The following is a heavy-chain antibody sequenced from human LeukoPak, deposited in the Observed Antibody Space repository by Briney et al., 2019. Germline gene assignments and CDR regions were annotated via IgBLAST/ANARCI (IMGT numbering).Heavy chain of an antibody. CDR3: AADPDTTMAFDC. Sequence: EASVTVSCKASGFTFTSSSIQWIRQARGQPLEWIGWIVGDSTDTYYAQRFQERVTIARDMSTSTAYLELSSLRSEDTAVYYCAADPDTTMAFDCWGQGTLVTVSS. J-gene: IGHJ4*02. CDR2: IVGDSTDT. D-gene: IGHD5-18*01. CDR1: GFTFTSSS. V-gene: IGHV1-58*02.